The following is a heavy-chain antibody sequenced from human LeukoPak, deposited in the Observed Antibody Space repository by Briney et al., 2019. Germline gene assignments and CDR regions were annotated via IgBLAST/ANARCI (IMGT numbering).Heavy chain of an antibody. CDR3: ARLWYYDFWSGYPPIDY. V-gene: IGHV4-39*01. CDR2: IYYSGST. J-gene: IGHJ4*02. D-gene: IGHD3-3*01. CDR1: GGSISSSSYY. Sequence: SETLPLTCTVSGGSISSSSYYWGWIRQPPGKGLEWIGSIYYSGSTYYNPSLKSRVTISVDTSKNQFSLKLSSVTAADTAVYYCARLWYYDFWSGYPPIDYWGQGTLVTVSS.